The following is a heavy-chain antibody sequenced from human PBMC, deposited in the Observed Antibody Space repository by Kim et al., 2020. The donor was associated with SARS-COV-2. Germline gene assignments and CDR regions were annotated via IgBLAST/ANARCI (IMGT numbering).Heavy chain of an antibody. CDR3: ARYYGGKLDY. CDR2: IYYSGST. Sequence: SETLSLTCTVSGGSISSGGYYWSWIRQHPGKGLEWIGYIYYSGSTYYNPSLKSRVTISVDTSKNQFSLKLSSVTAADTAVYYCARYYGGKLDYWGQGTLVTVSS. V-gene: IGHV4-31*03. J-gene: IGHJ4*02. CDR1: GGSISSGGYY. D-gene: IGHD4-17*01.